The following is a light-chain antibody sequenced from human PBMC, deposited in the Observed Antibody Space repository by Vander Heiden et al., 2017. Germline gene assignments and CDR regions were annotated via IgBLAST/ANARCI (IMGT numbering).Light chain of an antibody. CDR3: TSCTTASTGCV. V-gene: IGLV2-14*01. CDR1: NSDFGTYNY. CDR2: EVS. J-gene: IGLJ1*01. Sequence: QSALAQPASVSGSPGQSITISCTETNSDFGTYNYVSWYQQRPGKAPKLMIDEVSKRPSGVSIRFSGSKSGDTASLTISGLQAEDEGDYYCTSCTTASTGCVFGLGTKVTVL.